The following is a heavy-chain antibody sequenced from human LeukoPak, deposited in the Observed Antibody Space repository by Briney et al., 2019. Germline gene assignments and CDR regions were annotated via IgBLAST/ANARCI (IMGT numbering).Heavy chain of an antibody. CDR3: ARYYYDSSGYSTADTDY. CDR1: GYSISSGYY. CDR2: IYHSGST. V-gene: IGHV4-38-2*01. Sequence: PSETLSLTCAVSGYSISSGYYRGWIRQPPGKGLEWIGSIYHSGSTYYNPSLKSRVTISVDTSKNQFSLKLSSVTAADTAVYYCARYYYDSSGYSTADTDYWGQGTLVTVSS. J-gene: IGHJ4*02. D-gene: IGHD3-22*01.